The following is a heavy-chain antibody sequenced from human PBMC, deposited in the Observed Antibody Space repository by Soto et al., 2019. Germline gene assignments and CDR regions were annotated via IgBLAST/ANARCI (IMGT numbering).Heavy chain of an antibody. J-gene: IGHJ3*01. CDR3: ATSPRFAFDF. CDR1: GGSVSGDKNY. Sequence: QVQLQESGPGLVKPSETLSLTCSVSGGSVSGDKNYWSWIRQSPGQGLEWIGFISYSGATIYNPSLKSRLTISVDRSKNQFSLRLSSVTASDTALYYCATSPRFAFDFWGQGTTVIVSS. CDR2: ISYSGAT. V-gene: IGHV4-61*01. D-gene: IGHD3-16*01.